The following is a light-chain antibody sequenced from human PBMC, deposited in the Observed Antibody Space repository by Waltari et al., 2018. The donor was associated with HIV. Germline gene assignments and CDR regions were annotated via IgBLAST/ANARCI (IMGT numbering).Light chain of an antibody. CDR3: QQYYNLPST. Sequence: DIQMTQSPSSLSASVGDRVTITCQASQDITNYLNWYQQKPGKAPKLLIYDASNWKTGLSARCSGSGYGTDFTFTISSLQPEDIATYYCQQYYNLPSTFGQGTRLEIK. V-gene: IGKV1-33*01. CDR1: QDITNY. J-gene: IGKJ5*01. CDR2: DAS.